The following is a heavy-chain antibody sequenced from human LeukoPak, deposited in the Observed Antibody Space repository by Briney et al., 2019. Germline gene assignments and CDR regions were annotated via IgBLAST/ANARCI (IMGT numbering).Heavy chain of an antibody. CDR2: ISAYNGNT. V-gene: IGHV1-18*01. Sequence: ASVKVSCKASGYTFTKYGINWVRQAPGQGLEWMGWISAYNGNTNYAQKLQGRVTMTTDTSTSTAYMELRSLRSDDTAVYYCARDRKWFGEEWVDYWGQGTLVTVSS. D-gene: IGHD3-10*01. CDR1: GYTFTKYG. CDR3: ARDRKWFGEEWVDY. J-gene: IGHJ4*02.